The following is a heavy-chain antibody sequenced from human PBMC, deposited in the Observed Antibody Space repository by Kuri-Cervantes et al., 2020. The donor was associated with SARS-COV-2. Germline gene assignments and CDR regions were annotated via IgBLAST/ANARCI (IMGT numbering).Heavy chain of an antibody. V-gene: IGHV4-59*08. Sequence: GSLRLSCTVSGGSISSYYWSWIRQPPGKGLEWIGYIYYSGSTNYNPSHKSRVTISVDTSKNQFSLKLSSVTAADTAVYYCARLTRYSSSWYFSYWGQGTLVTVSS. D-gene: IGHD6-13*01. CDR1: GGSISSYY. CDR3: ARLTRYSSSWYFSY. J-gene: IGHJ4*02. CDR2: IYYSGST.